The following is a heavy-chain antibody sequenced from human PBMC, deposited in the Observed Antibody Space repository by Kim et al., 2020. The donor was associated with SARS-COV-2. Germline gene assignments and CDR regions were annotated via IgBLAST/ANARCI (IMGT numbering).Heavy chain of an antibody. CDR2: FDPEDGET. D-gene: IGHD2-2*01. CDR1: GYTLTELS. Sequence: ASVKVSCKVSGYTLTELSMHWVRQAPGKGLEWMGGFDPEDGETIYAQKFQGRVTMTEDTSTDTAYMELSSLRSEDTAVYYCATGTPLKDIVVVPAAMLYYYGXDVWGQGTTVTVSS. J-gene: IGHJ6*02. CDR3: ATGTPLKDIVVVPAAMLYYYGXDV. V-gene: IGHV1-24*01.